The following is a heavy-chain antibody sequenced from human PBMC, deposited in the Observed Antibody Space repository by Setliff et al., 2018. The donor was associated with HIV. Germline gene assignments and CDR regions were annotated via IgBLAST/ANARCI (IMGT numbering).Heavy chain of an antibody. J-gene: IGHJ4*02. D-gene: IGHD2-21*01. CDR3: AGLSDFLDY. CDR1: GGSIISGSNY. CDR2: IYTSGST. Sequence: SETLSLTCTVSGGSIISGSNYWSWIRQPAGKGLEWIGRIYTSGSTNYNPSLKSRITMSLDRSKRQFSLKLTSLTAADTAVYYCAGLSDFLDYWGLGNLVTVSS. V-gene: IGHV4-61*02.